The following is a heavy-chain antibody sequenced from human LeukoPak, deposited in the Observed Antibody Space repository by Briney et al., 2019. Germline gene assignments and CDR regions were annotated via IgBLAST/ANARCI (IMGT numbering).Heavy chain of an antibody. Sequence: PGRSLRLSCAASGFTFSSYAMHWVRQAPGKGLEWVAVISYDGSNKYYADSVKGRFTISRDNSKNTLYLQMNSLRAEDTAVYYCARDSDSGGPNWFDPWGQGTLVTVSS. J-gene: IGHJ5*02. D-gene: IGHD2-15*01. CDR1: GFTFSSYA. CDR2: ISYDGSNK. V-gene: IGHV3-30-3*01. CDR3: ARDSDSGGPNWFDP.